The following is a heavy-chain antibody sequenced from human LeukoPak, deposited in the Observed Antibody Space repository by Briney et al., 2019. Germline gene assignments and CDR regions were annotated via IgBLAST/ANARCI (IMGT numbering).Heavy chain of an antibody. CDR2: ISSSSTTI. CDR3: ASGAEGYVFDP. J-gene: IGHJ5*02. CDR1: GFTFSSYG. Sequence: GGSLRLSCAASGFTFSSYGMNWVRQAPGKGLEWVSYISSSSTTIYYADSVKGRFTISRDNAKNSLYLQMNSLRAEDTAVYYCASGAEGYVFDPWGQGTLVTVSS. D-gene: IGHD5-12*01. V-gene: IGHV3-48*01.